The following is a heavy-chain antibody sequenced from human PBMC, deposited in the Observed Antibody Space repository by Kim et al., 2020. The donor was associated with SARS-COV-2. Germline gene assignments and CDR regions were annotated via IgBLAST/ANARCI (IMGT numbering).Heavy chain of an antibody. CDR1: GFTLSGHW. D-gene: IGHD1-1*01. Sequence: GGSLRLSCAASGFTLSGHWMNWVRQAPGKGLLWVSRMSSDGSTTHYADSVKGRFVISRDNAKNRLYLQMNSLRAEDTAVYYCARGTVHSGMDVWGQGTTVTVSS. V-gene: IGHV3-74*01. CDR3: ARGTVHSGMDV. CDR2: MSSDGSTT. J-gene: IGHJ6*02.